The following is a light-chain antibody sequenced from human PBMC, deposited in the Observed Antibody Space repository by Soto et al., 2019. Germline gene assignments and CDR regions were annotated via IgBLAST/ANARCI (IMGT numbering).Light chain of an antibody. J-gene: IGLJ2*01. CDR3: AAWDDSLSGVV. Sequence: QSVLTQPPSASGTPGQRVTISCSGSSSNIGSNYVYWYQQLPGTVPQLLIYRNNERPSGVPDRFSGSKSGTSASLAISGLXXXXXXXYYCAAWDDSLSGVVFGGGTKLTVL. V-gene: IGLV1-47*01. CDR1: SSNIGSNY. CDR2: RNN.